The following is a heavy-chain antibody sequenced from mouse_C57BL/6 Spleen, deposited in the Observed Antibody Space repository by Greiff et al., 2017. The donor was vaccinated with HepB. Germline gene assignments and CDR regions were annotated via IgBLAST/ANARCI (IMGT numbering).Heavy chain of an antibody. CDR2: INPSSGYT. D-gene: IGHD1-1*01. V-gene: IGHV1-4*01. J-gene: IGHJ2*01. CDR1: GYTFTSYT. CDR3: ARITTVVEGYFDY. Sequence: VQLQQSGAELARPGASVKMSCKASGYTFTSYTMHWVKQRPGQGLEWIGYINPSSGYTKYNQKFKDKATLTADKSSNTAYMQLSSLTSEDSAVYYCARITTVVEGYFDYWGQGTTLTVSS.